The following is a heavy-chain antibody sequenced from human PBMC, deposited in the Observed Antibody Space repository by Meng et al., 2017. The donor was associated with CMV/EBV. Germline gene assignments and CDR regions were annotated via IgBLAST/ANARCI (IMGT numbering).Heavy chain of an antibody. J-gene: IGHJ3*02. D-gene: IGHD3-22*01. V-gene: IGHV3-66*02. CDR3: ARDSFYDSSGYGPMASRAFDI. CDR1: GFTVSSNY. CDR2: IYSGGST. Sequence: GESLKISCAASGFTVSSNYMSWVRQAPGKGLEWVSVIYSGGSTYYADSAKGRFTISRDNSKNTLYLQMNSLRAEDTAVYYCARDSFYDSSGYGPMASRAFDIWGQGTMVTVSS.